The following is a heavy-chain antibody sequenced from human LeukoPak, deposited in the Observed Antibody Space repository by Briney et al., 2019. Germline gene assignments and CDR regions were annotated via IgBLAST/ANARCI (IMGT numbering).Heavy chain of an antibody. J-gene: IGHJ4*02. CDR2: ISPSGGST. CDR1: GYTFTSYY. Sequence: ASVKVSCKASGYTFTSYYMHWVRQAPGQGLEWMGIISPSGGSTSYAQKFQGRVTMTRDTSTSTVYMELSSLGSEDTAVYYCARDSGVRYFDYWGQGTLVTVSS. CDR3: ARDSGVRYFDY. V-gene: IGHV1-46*01. D-gene: IGHD3-10*01.